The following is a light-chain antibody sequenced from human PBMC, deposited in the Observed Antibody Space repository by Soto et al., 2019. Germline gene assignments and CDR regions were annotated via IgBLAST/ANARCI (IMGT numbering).Light chain of an antibody. V-gene: IGLV2-23*01. CDR1: SSDVGSYNF. CDR3: CSYARSAPLSV. CDR2: EGS. Sequence: QSVLTQPVSVSGSPGQSITISCTGTSSDVGSYNFVSWYQQHPGKAPKLMIYEGSKRPSGVSSRFSGSKSGNTASLTISGLQAEDDADYHRCSYARSAPLSVLGTGTKVTV. J-gene: IGLJ1*01.